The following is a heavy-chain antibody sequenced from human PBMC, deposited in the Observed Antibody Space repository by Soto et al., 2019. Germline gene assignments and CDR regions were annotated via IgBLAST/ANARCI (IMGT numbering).Heavy chain of an antibody. CDR1: GFTFSSYG. CDR2: ISYDGSNK. D-gene: IGHD6-13*01. CDR3: AKEGIAAATSPDPAPASDP. J-gene: IGHJ5*02. Sequence: SGGSLRLSCAASGFTFSSYGMHWVRQAPGKGLEWVAVISYDGSNKYYADSVKGRFTISRDNSKNTLYLQMNSLRAEDTAVYYCAKEGIAAATSPDPAPASDPWGQGTLVTVSS. V-gene: IGHV3-30*18.